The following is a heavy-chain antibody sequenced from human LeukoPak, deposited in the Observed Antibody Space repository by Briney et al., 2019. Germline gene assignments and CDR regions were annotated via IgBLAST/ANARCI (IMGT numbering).Heavy chain of an antibody. V-gene: IGHV1-24*01. D-gene: IGHD2-15*01. CDR2: FDPEDGEI. J-gene: IGHJ4*02. CDR1: GYTLTELS. Sequence: ASVKVSSKVSGYTLTELSMHWVRQAPGKGLEWMGGFDPEDGEIIYAQKFQGRVTMTEDTSTDTAYMELSSLRSEDTAVYYCATGSGGSLHFDYWGQGTLVTVSS. CDR3: ATGSGGSLHFDY.